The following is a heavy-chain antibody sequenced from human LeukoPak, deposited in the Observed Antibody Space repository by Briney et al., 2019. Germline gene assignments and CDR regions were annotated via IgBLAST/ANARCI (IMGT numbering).Heavy chain of an antibody. Sequence: SQTLSLTCTVSGGSISSGGYYWRWIRQHPGKGLEWIGYIYYSGSTYYNPSLKSRVTISVDTSKNQFSLKLSSVTAADTAVYYCARMVRGVIIFDYWGQGTLVTVSS. CDR1: GGSISSGGYY. V-gene: IGHV4-31*03. D-gene: IGHD3-10*01. CDR2: IYYSGST. J-gene: IGHJ4*02. CDR3: ARMVRGVIIFDY.